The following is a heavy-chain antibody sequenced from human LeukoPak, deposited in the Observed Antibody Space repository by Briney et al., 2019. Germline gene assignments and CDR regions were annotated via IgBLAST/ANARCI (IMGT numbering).Heavy chain of an antibody. CDR3: ARLDFWSSYCTN. Sequence: GESLKISCKGSGYSFTSYWIGWVRQMPGKGLEWMGIIHPGDTNTRYSPSFQGQVTFSVDKSISTAYLQWSSLEASDTAMYYCARLDFWSSYCTNWGQGTLVTVSS. CDR1: GYSFTSYW. J-gene: IGHJ4*02. D-gene: IGHD3-3*01. V-gene: IGHV5-51*01. CDR2: IHPGDTNT.